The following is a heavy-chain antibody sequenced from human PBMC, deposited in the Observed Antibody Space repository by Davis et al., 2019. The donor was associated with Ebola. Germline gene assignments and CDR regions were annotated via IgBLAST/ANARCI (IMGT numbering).Heavy chain of an antibody. D-gene: IGHD2-21*01. Sequence: SETLSLTCAVYGGSFSAYYWTWIRQPPGKGLEWIGYIYYSGSTNYNPSLKSRVTISVDTSKNQFSLKLSSVTAADTAVYYCAQLVVTSSPYYYYGMDVWGQGTTVTVSS. V-gene: IGHV4-34*01. J-gene: IGHJ6*02. CDR2: IYYSGST. CDR1: GGSFSAYY. CDR3: AQLVVTSSPYYYYGMDV.